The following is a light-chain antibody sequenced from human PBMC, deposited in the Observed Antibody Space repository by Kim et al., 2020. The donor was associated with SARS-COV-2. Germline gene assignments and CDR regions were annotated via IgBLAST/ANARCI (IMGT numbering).Light chain of an antibody. CDR3: QQYENWPLYT. CDR2: DVS. CDR1: ESIHSN. J-gene: IGKJ2*01. V-gene: IGKV3-15*01. Sequence: VSPGESATLSCRASESIHSNLAWYQQKPGQPPRLLMYDVSTWATGTPARFRGSGSGTEFTLTISSLQPEDFAVYFCQQYENWPLYTFGQGTKLEI.